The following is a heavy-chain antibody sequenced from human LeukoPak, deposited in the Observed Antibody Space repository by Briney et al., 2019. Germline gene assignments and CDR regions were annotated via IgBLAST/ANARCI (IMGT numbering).Heavy chain of an antibody. Sequence: SETLSLTCTVSGGSISSGSYYWSWIRQPAGKGLEWIGRIYTSGSTNYNPSLESRVTISVDTSKNQFSLKLSSVTAADTAVYYCARGTPTTPFKYYYYYMDVWGKGTTVTVSS. CDR2: IYTSGST. CDR3: ARGTPTTPFKYYYYYMDV. V-gene: IGHV4-61*02. J-gene: IGHJ6*03. D-gene: IGHD5-12*01. CDR1: GGSISSGSYY.